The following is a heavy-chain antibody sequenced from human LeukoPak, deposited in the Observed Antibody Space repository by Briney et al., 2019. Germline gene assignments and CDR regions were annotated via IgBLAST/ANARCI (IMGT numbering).Heavy chain of an antibody. CDR2: ISSSGSTI. J-gene: IGHJ3*02. CDR1: GFTFSDYY. D-gene: IGHD2-15*01. V-gene: IGHV3-11*04. Sequence: PGGSLRLSCAASGFTFSDYYMSWIRQAPGKGLEWVSYISSSGSTIYYADSVKGRFTISRDNAKNSLYLQMNSLRAEDTAVYYCTRSDCSGGGCYSVRAFDIWGQGTMVAVSS. CDR3: TRSDCSGGGCYSVRAFDI.